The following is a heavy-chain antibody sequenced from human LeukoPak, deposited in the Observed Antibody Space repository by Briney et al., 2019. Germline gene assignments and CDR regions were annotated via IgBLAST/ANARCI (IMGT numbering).Heavy chain of an antibody. J-gene: IGHJ3*02. V-gene: IGHV1-69*04. Sequence: SVKVSCKASGGTFSSYAISWVRQAPGQGLEWMGRIIPILGIANYAQKFQGRVTITADKSTSTAYMELSSLRSEDTAVYYCARCQEVWFGELRGAFDIWGQGTMVTVSS. CDR1: GGTFSSYA. CDR3: ARCQEVWFGELRGAFDI. D-gene: IGHD3-10*01. CDR2: IIPILGIA.